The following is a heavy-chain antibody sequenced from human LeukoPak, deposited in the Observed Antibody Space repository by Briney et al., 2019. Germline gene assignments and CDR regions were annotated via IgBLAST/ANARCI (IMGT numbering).Heavy chain of an antibody. Sequence: SETLSLTCTVSGGSISTYYWSWIRQPADKGLEWIGRVYTSGSTNYNPSLKSRVTISVGTSKNQFSLRLSSVTAADTAVYYCSRGTGTRTDAFDIWGQGTMVTVSS. J-gene: IGHJ3*02. CDR3: SRGTGTRTDAFDI. D-gene: IGHD1/OR15-1a*01. V-gene: IGHV4-4*07. CDR2: VYTSGST. CDR1: GGSISTYY.